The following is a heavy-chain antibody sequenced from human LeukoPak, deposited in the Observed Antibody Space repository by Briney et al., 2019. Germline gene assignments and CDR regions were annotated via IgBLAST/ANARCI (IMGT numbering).Heavy chain of an antibody. CDR3: ARVREQQLARGWFDP. D-gene: IGHD6-13*01. CDR2: INPSGGST. V-gene: IGHV1-46*01. CDR1: GYTFTSYY. J-gene: IGHJ5*02. Sequence: ASVKVSCKASGYTFTSYYMHWVRQAPGQGLEWMGIINPSGGSTSYAQKFQGRVTMTRDTSTSTVYMELSRLRSDDTAVYYCARVREQQLARGWFDPWGQGTLVTVSS.